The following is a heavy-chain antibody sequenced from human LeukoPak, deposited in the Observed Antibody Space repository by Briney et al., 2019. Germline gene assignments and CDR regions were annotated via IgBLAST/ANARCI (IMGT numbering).Heavy chain of an antibody. CDR2: IYVDGRTT. CDR3: IRDFRSADL. V-gene: IGHV3-74*01. J-gene: IGHJ5*02. CDR1: GFTFSNYW. Sequence: PGGSLRLSCVAPGFTFSNYWMHWARHPPGKGLVWVSRIYVDGRTTNYADSVKGRFTISRDNAKNTVYLEMNSLSVEDTATYYCIRDFRSADLWGQGTLVTVTS.